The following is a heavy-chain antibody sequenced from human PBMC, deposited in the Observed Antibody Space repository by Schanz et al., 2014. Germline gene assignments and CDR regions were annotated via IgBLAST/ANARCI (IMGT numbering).Heavy chain of an antibody. V-gene: IGHV3-23*04. CDR1: GLTGSSDH. D-gene: IGHD6-13*01. CDR3: AREQIMAAAGLVDY. CDR2: ISASGGST. J-gene: IGHJ4*01. Sequence: EVQLVESGGGFVQPGGSLGLSCVVSGLTGSSDHMSWVRQAPGKGLEWVSTISASGGSTYYADSVKGRFTISRDNSKNILYLQMNSLRAEDTAVYYCAREQIMAAAGLVDYWGHGTLVTVSS.